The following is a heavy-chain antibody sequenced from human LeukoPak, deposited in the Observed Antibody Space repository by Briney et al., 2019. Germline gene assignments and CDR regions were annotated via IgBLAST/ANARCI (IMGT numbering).Heavy chain of an antibody. CDR1: GGAITTSSFY. Sequence: SETLSLTCTVTGGAITTSSFYWCWIRQPPSKGLEWVGSIYYSGSTYYNPSLKSRVTISVDTSKNQFSLKLSSVTAADTAVYYCASYWWGRNFDYWGQGTLVTVSS. CDR2: IYYSGST. D-gene: IGHD2-8*02. CDR3: ASYWWGRNFDY. J-gene: IGHJ4*02. V-gene: IGHV4-39*01.